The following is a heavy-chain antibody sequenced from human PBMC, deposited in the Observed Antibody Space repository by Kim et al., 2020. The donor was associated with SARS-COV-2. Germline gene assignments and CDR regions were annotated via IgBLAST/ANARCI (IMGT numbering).Heavy chain of an antibody. CDR1: GFIFSSYR. Sequence: GGSLRLSCAASGFIFSSYRMNWVRQAPGKGLEWISYIGYSSTPIYYADSVKGRFTISRDNAKNSLYLQMNSLRDEDTAVYYCVRDGGLFDPPDYWGPGTPVTVSS. V-gene: IGHV3-48*02. D-gene: IGHD3-3*01. CDR3: VRDGGLFDPPDY. J-gene: IGHJ4*02. CDR2: IGYSSTPI.